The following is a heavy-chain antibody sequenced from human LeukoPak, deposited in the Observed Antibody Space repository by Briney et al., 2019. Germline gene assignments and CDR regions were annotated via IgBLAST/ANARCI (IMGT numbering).Heavy chain of an antibody. J-gene: IGHJ3*02. Sequence: PVKVSRKASGGTFSSYAISWVRQAPGQGLEWMGGIIPIFGTANYAQKFQGRVTITTDESTSTAYMELSSLRSEDTAVYYCARGEQQLVQDAFDIWGQGTMVTVSS. D-gene: IGHD6-13*01. V-gene: IGHV1-69*05. CDR2: IIPIFGTA. CDR3: ARGEQQLVQDAFDI. CDR1: GGTFSSYA.